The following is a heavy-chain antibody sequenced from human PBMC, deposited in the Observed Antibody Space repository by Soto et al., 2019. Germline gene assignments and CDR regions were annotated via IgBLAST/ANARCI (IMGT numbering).Heavy chain of an antibody. J-gene: IGHJ6*03. CDR2: TYYGSKRDI. CDR3: ARGSWDDVTGHYYMDV. V-gene: IGHV6-1*01. Sequence: QVQLQQSGPGLVKPSQTLSLTCDISGDSVSSNSAAWNWIRQTPARGLEWLGRTYYGSKRDINYPVSVKSRITVNPDTSNHQFSRQLNSVTPEDTAVYYCARGSWDDVTGHYYMDVWGKGTTVTVSS. CDR1: GDSVSSNSAA. D-gene: IGHD1-1*01.